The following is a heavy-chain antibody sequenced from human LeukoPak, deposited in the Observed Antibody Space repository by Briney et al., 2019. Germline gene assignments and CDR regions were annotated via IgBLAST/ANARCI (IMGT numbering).Heavy chain of an antibody. V-gene: IGHV4-31*03. CDR1: GGFISSGGYY. J-gene: IGHJ4*02. Sequence: SETLSLTCTVSGGFISSGGYYWSWIRQHPGKGLEWIGYIYYSGSTYYNPSLKSRVTISVDTSKNQFSLKLSSVTAADTAVYYCARDSSPARGPDGYNSGLDYWGQGTLVTVSS. CDR3: ARDSSPARGPDGYNSGLDY. D-gene: IGHD5-24*01. CDR2: IYYSGST.